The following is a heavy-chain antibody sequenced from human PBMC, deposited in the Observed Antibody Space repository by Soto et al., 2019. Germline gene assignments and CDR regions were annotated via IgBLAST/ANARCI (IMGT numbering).Heavy chain of an antibody. CDR1: GFTFSSYS. D-gene: IGHD3-3*01. CDR3: ARDSLPDFWSGYYGY. CDR2: ISSSSSYI. Sequence: GVSLRLSCAASGFTFSSYSMNWVRQAPGKGLEWVSSISSSSSYIYYADSVKGRFTISRDNAKNSLYLQMNSLRAEDTAVYYCARDSLPDFWSGYYGYWGQGTLVTVSS. J-gene: IGHJ4*02. V-gene: IGHV3-21*01.